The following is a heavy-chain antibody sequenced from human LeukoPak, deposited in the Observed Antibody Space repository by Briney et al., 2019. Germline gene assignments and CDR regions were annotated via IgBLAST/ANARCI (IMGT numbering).Heavy chain of an antibody. D-gene: IGHD4-17*01. CDR2: ISYDGSNK. CDR3: AKEDYGDYDGRDYYYYGMDV. J-gene: IGHJ6*04. V-gene: IGHV3-30*18. CDR1: GFTFSSYG. Sequence: PGGSLRLSCAASGFTFSSYGMYWVRQAPGKGLEWVAVISYDGSNKYYADSVKGRFTISRDNSKNTLYLQMNSLRAEDTAVYYCAKEDYGDYDGRDYYYYGMDVWGKGTTVTVSS.